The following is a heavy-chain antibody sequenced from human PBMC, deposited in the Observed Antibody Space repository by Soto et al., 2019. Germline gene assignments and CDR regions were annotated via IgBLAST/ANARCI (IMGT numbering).Heavy chain of an antibody. CDR3: ARSASMIVVVITDVEYYFDY. CDR2: IIPIFGTA. V-gene: IGHV1-69*13. J-gene: IGHJ4*02. Sequence: SVKVSCKASGGTFSSYAISWVRQAPGQGLEWMGGIIPIFGTANYAQKFQGRVTITADESTSTAYMELSSLRSEDTAVYYCARSASMIVVVITDVEYYFDYWGQGTLVTVS. D-gene: IGHD3-22*01. CDR1: GGTFSSYA.